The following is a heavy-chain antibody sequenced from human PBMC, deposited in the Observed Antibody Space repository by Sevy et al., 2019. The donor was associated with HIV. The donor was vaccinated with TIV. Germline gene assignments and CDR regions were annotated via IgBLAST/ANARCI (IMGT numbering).Heavy chain of an antibody. CDR3: ARGAGAAGISMYGCFDP. J-gene: IGHJ5*02. V-gene: IGHV1-69*13. CDR2: IIPIFGTA. D-gene: IGHD6-19*01. CDR1: GGTFSSYA. Sequence: ASVKVSCKASGGTFSSYAISWVRQAPGQGLEWMGGIIPIFGTANYAQKFQGRVTITADESTSTAYMELSSLRSEDSAVYYCARGAGAAGISMYGCFDPWGQGTLVTVSS.